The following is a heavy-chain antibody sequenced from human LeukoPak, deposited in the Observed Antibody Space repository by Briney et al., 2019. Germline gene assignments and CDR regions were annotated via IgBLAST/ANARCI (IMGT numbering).Heavy chain of an antibody. D-gene: IGHD6-6*01. CDR3: ARDVQQVAALDY. CDR1: GFAFSSYA. V-gene: IGHV3-30*04. J-gene: IGHJ4*02. CDR2: ISYDGSNK. Sequence: GRSLRLSCAASGFAFSSYAMHWVRQAPGKGLEWVAVISYDGSNKYYADSVKGRFTISRDSSKNTLYLQMNSLRAEDTAVYYCARDVQQVAALDYWGQGTLVTVSS.